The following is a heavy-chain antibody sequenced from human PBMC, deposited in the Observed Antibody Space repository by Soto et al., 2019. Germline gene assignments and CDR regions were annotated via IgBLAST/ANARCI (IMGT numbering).Heavy chain of an antibody. V-gene: IGHV5-10-1*01. D-gene: IGHD4-17*01. CDR3: ARHWDDYGDYWAFDI. CDR1: GYSFTSYW. Sequence: GESLKISCKGSGYSFTSYWISWVRQMPGKGLEWMGRIDPSDSYTNYSPSFQGHVTISADKSISTAYLQWSSLKASDTAMYYCARHWDDYGDYWAFDIWGQGTMVTVSS. J-gene: IGHJ3*02. CDR2: IDPSDSYT.